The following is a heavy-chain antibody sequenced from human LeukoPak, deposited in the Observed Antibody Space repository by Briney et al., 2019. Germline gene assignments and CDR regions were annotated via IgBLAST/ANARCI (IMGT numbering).Heavy chain of an antibody. D-gene: IGHD5-24*01. CDR2: ISRTSIYI. V-gene: IGHV3-21*01. CDR1: GFTFSSYT. J-gene: IGHJ4*02. CDR3: ARGQRRHIDMAPSFDY. Sequence: GGSLRLSCAASGFTFSSYTMNWVRQAPGKGLEWVSSISRTSIYIYYADSVKGRFTISRDNSKNTLSLQMNSLRAEDTSVYYCARGQRRHIDMAPSFDYWGQGTLVTVSS.